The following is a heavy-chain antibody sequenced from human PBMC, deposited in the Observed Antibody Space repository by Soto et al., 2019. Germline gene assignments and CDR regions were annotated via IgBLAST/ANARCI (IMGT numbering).Heavy chain of an antibody. V-gene: IGHV1-69*06. CDR1: GGTFSSYA. J-gene: IGHJ5*02. Sequence: QVQLVQSGAEVKKPGSSVKVSCKASGGTFSSYAISWVRQAPGLGLEWMGGIVPIFGTANYAQKFQGRVTITADKSTSTAYMELSSLRSEDTAVYYCARVGYCSSTSCRSGWFDPWGQGTLVTVSS. CDR2: IVPIFGTA. CDR3: ARVGYCSSTSCRSGWFDP. D-gene: IGHD2-2*01.